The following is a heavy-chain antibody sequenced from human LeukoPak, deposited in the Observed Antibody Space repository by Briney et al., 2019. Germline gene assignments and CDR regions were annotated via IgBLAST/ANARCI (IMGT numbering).Heavy chain of an antibody. D-gene: IGHD6-13*01. CDR1: GITFSSHW. CDR2: IKQDGSEK. V-gene: IGHV3-7*02. Sequence: PGGSLRLSCAASGITFSSHWMSWVRQAPGKGLEWVANIKQDGSEKYYVDSVKGRFTISRDNSKNTLYLQMNSLRAEDTAVYYCARAGRGKQLAEYYYYGMDVWGQGTTVTVSS. J-gene: IGHJ6*02. CDR3: ARAGRGKQLAEYYYYGMDV.